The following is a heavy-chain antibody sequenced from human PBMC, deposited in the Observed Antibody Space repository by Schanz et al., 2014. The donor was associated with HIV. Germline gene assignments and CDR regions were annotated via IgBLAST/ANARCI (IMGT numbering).Heavy chain of an antibody. CDR1: GFTFSSYA. Sequence: EVQLLESGGGLVQPGGSLRLSCAASGFTFSSYAMTWVRQAPGKGLDWVSTISGSDGDTYYADSVKGRFTISRDNSRNALYRHMNSLRADDTAIYYCVKAYSSGFSGAGSWGQGALVTVSS. CDR3: VKAYSSGFSGAGS. D-gene: IGHD5-18*01. V-gene: IGHV3-23*01. CDR2: ISGSDGDT. J-gene: IGHJ5*02.